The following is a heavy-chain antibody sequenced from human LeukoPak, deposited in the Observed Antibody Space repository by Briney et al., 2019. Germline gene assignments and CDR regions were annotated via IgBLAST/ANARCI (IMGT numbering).Heavy chain of an antibody. CDR2: IRQDGSET. V-gene: IGHV3-7*04. D-gene: IGHD2-2*02. CDR1: GFTFTGYR. CDR3: ARALGYCDNTGCYTGGFEY. Sequence: GGSLRLSCAASGFTFTGYRMTWVRQAPGKGLEWVANIRQDGSETYYVDSVKGRFTISRDNAKNSLYLQMNSLRVEDTAVYYCARALGYCDNTGCYTGGFEYCGQGTLVTVAS. J-gene: IGHJ4*02.